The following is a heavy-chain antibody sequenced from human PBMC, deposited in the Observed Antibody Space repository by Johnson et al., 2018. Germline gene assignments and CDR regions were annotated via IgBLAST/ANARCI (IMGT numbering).Heavy chain of an antibody. V-gene: IGHV3-7*01. D-gene: IGHD2-2*02. J-gene: IGHJ6*02. CDR2: IKQVGSEK. Sequence: VQLVESGGGLVQAGGSLRLSCAASGFTFSASWMTWVRQAPGKGLEWVANIKQVGSEKNYVDSVKGRFTLSRDNANNSVYLQMNSLRAEDTALYYFARGKCSSTSCYITYYYGMDVWGQGTTVTVSS. CDR3: ARGKCSSTSCYITYYYGMDV. CDR1: GFTFSASW.